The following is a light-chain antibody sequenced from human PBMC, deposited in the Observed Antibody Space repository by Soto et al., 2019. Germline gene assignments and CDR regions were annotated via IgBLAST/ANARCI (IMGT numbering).Light chain of an antibody. CDR2: DAS. Sequence: EIVLTQSPATLSLSPGERATLSCRASQSVSSYLAWYQQKPGQAPRLLIYDASNRATGIPARFSGSGSGTEFTLTIRSLEPEDFAVYYCQQRSNWPPYTFGQGTKLEIK. V-gene: IGKV3-11*01. CDR1: QSVSSY. CDR3: QQRSNWPPYT. J-gene: IGKJ2*01.